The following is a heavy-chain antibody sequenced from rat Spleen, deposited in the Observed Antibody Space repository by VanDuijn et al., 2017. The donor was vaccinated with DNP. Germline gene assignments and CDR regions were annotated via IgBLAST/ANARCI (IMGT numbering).Heavy chain of an antibody. Sequence: EVKLVESGGGLVQPGRSLKLSCEVSRFTISDYGMAWVRQAPTKGLEWFASISAGGGNSNYRDSVKGRFTISRDNARNTLYLQMDSLRSEDTATYYCATHGTFVYWGQGTLVTVSS. J-gene: IGHJ3*01. D-gene: IGHD5-1*01. V-gene: IGHV5S13*01. CDR2: ISAGGGNS. CDR3: ATHGTFVY. CDR1: RFTISDYG.